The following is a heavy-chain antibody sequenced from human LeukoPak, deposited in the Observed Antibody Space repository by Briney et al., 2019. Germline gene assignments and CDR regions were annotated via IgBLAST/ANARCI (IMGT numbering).Heavy chain of an antibody. V-gene: IGHV4-59*01. CDR2: ILYSGST. D-gene: IGHD5-12*01. Sequence: PSETLSLTCSVSSISISRYYWSWIRQPPGKGLEWIGYILYSGSTYYNPSLKSRVTISEDTSKNQVSLKLTSVTAADTAVYYCARVGSGYSFDHWGQGTLVTVSS. CDR1: SISISRYY. J-gene: IGHJ4*02. CDR3: ARVGSGYSFDH.